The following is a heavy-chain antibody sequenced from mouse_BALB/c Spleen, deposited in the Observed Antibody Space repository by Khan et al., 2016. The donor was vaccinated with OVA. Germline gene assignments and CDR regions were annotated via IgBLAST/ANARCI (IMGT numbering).Heavy chain of an antibody. CDR1: GFTFSSYS. Sequence: EVELVESGGDLVKPGGSLKLSCAASGFTFSSYSMSWVRQTPDKRLEWVASISSGGDYTYYPDSVKGRFTISRDNAKNTLYLQMSDLKSEDTAMYYCAYHLTGSFAYWGQGTRVTVSA. CDR3: AYHLTGSFAY. CDR2: ISSGGDYT. J-gene: IGHJ3*01. D-gene: IGHD4-1*01. V-gene: IGHV5-6*01.